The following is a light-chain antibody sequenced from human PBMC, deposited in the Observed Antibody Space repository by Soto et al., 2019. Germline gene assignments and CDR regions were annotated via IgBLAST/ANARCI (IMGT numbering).Light chain of an antibody. CDR1: SSNIGAGYD. CDR3: QSYDSSLSGSDVV. Sequence: QSVLTQPPSVSGAPGQRVTISCTGSSSNIGAGYDVHWYQQLPGTAPKLLLYGNSTRPSGVPDRFSGSKSGTSASLAITGLQAEDEANYYCQSYDSSLSGSDVVFGGGTQLTVL. V-gene: IGLV1-40*01. CDR2: GNS. J-gene: IGLJ2*01.